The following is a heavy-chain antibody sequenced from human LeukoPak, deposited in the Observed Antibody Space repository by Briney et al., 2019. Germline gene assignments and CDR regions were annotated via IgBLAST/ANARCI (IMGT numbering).Heavy chain of an antibody. CDR1: GYSFTSYW. V-gene: IGHV5-51*01. J-gene: IGHJ4*02. D-gene: IGHD6-13*01. CDR3: ARIDRGSSWTETPRPVDF. CDR2: IYPGDSDT. Sequence: GESLKISCKGSGYSFTSYWIGWVRQMPGKGLEWMGIIYPGDSDTRYSPSFQGQVTISADKSTSTAYLQWSSLKASDTAMYYCARIDRGSSWTETPRPVDFWGQGTLVTVSS.